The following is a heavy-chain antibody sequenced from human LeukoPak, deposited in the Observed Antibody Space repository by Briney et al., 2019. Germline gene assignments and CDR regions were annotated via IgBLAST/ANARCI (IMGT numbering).Heavy chain of an antibody. CDR3: TIIMDFWSGSHFDY. V-gene: IGHV3-30*02. CDR2: IRYDGSNK. Sequence: PGGSLRLSCAASGVTFSSYGMHWVRQAPGKGLEWVAFIRYDGSNKYYADSVKGRFTISRDNSKNTLYLQMNSLRAEDTAVYYCTIIMDFWSGSHFDYWGQGTLVTVSS. D-gene: IGHD3-3*01. CDR1: GVTFSSYG. J-gene: IGHJ4*02.